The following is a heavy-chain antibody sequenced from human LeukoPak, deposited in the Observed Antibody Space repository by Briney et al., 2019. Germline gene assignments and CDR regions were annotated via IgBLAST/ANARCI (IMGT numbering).Heavy chain of an antibody. CDR3: ATTQTFDY. D-gene: IGHD2-15*01. CDR1: GFTFSNYW. V-gene: IGHV3-7*03. CDR2: IKQDGSEK. J-gene: IGHJ4*02. Sequence: GGSLRLSWIASGFTFSNYWMSWVRQAPEKGLEWVANIKQDGSEKYYMDSVKGRFSISRDNAKNSLNLQMNNLRAEDTAVYCATTQTFDYWGQGTLVTVSS.